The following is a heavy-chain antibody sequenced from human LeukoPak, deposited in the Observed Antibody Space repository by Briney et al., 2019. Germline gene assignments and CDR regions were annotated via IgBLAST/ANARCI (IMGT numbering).Heavy chain of an antibody. J-gene: IGHJ6*02. CDR3: ATSHDYSSSWYSGRHYYGMDV. CDR2: IIPIFGTA. V-gene: IGHV1-69*01. Sequence: ASVKVSCKASGGTFSSYAISWVRQAPGQGLEWMGGIIPIFGTANYAQKFQGRVTITADESTSTAYMELSSLRSEDTAVYYCATSHDYSSSWYSGRHYYGMDVWGQGTTVTVSS. D-gene: IGHD6-13*01. CDR1: GGTFSSYA.